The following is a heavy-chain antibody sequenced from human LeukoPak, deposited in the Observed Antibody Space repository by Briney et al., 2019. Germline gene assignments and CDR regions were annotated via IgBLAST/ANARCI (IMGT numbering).Heavy chain of an antibody. CDR3: ARDGGSNNYWFDP. D-gene: IGHD4-23*01. CDR1: GGSFSVYY. CDR2: INHSGRT. V-gene: IGHV4-34*01. Sequence: PSETLSLTCTVFGGSFSVYYWIWIRQPPGKGLEWIGEINHSGRTNYNPSLKSRVTISVDTSKNEFSLKLSSVTAADTAVYYCARDGGSNNYWFDPWGQGTLVTVSS. J-gene: IGHJ5*02.